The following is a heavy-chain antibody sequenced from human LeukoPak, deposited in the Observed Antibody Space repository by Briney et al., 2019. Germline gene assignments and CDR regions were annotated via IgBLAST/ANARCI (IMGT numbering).Heavy chain of an antibody. D-gene: IGHD2-2*01. V-gene: IGHV3-30*01. CDR3: AKEALDCSSTSCHTRFDY. Sequence: GGSLRLSCAASGFTFSSYAMHWVRQAPGKGLEWVAVISYDGSNKYYADSVKGRFTISRDNSKNTLYLQMNSLRAEDTAVYYCAKEALDCSSTSCHTRFDYWGQGTLVTASS. CDR2: ISYDGSNK. J-gene: IGHJ4*02. CDR1: GFTFSSYA.